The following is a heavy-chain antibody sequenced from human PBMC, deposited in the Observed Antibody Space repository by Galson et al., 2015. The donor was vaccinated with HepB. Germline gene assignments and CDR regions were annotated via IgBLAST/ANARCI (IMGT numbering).Heavy chain of an antibody. CDR1: GFTFSSYS. CDR2: ISSSSSYI. Sequence: SLRLSCAASGFTFSSYSMNWVRQAPGKGLEWVSSISSSSSYIYYADSVKGRFTIFRDNAKNSLYLQMNSLRAEDTAVYYCARDGARNYYYYYMDVWGKGTTVTVSS. D-gene: IGHD1-14*01. V-gene: IGHV3-21*01. CDR3: ARDGARNYYYYYMDV. J-gene: IGHJ6*03.